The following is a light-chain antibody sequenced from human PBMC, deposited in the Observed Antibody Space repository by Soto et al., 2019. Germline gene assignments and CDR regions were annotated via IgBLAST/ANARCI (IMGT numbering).Light chain of an antibody. CDR3: CSYVGSYSYV. V-gene: IGLV2-11*01. CDR1: SSDVGGYKS. CDR2: DVS. Sequence: QSALTQPPSVSGSPGQTVTISCTGTSSDVGGYKSVCWYQHCPGTAPKLMIYDVSERPSGVPNRFSGSKSGNTASLTISGLQAEDEDYYYCCSYVGSYSYVFGTGTKVTVL. J-gene: IGLJ1*01.